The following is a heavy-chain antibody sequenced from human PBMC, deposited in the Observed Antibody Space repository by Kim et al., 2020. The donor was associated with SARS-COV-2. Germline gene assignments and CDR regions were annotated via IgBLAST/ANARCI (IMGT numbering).Heavy chain of an antibody. CDR2: IYYSGST. CDR1: GGSISSGDYY. D-gene: IGHD3-10*01. CDR3: ARDSITMVRGVIISGMDV. V-gene: IGHV4-30-4*01. J-gene: IGHJ6*02. Sequence: SETLSLTCTVSGGSISSGDYYWSWIRQPPGKGLEWIGYIYYSGSTYYNPSLKSRVTISVDTSKNQFSLKLSSVTAADTAVYYCARDSITMVRGVIISGMDVWGQGTTVTVSS.